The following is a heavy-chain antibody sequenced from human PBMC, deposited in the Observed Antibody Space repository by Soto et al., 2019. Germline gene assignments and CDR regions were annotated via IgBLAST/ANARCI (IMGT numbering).Heavy chain of an antibody. CDR2: ISYDGSNK. CDR3: ARGGGSYSYDAFDI. Sequence: GGSLRLSCAASGFTFSSYAMHWVRQAPGKGLEWVAVISYDGSNKYYADSVKGRFTISRDNSKNTLYLQMNSLRAEDTAVYYCARGGGSYSYDAFDIWGQGTMVTVSS. J-gene: IGHJ3*02. V-gene: IGHV3-30*04. CDR1: GFTFSSYA. D-gene: IGHD1-26*01.